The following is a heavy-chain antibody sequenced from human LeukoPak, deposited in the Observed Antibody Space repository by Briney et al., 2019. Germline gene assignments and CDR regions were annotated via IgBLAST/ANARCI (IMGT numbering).Heavy chain of an antibody. CDR2: MNPNSGNT. V-gene: IGHV1-8*01. CDR3: ARDYPSYGDYLYYYYYMDV. CDR1: GYTFTSYD. D-gene: IGHD4-17*01. J-gene: IGHJ6*03. Sequence: GASVKVSCKASGYTFTSYDINWVRQATGQGLEWMGWMNPNSGNTGYAQKFQGRVTMTRNTSISTAYMELSSLRSEDTAVYYCARDYPSYGDYLYYYYYMDVWGEGTTVTVSS.